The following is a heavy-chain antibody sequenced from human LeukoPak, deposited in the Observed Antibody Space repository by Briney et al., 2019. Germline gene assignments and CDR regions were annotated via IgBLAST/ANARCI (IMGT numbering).Heavy chain of an antibody. CDR3: AKSRYSSGWYDFDY. J-gene: IGHJ4*02. Sequence: PGGSLRLSCAASGFTFSSYWMSWVRQAPGKGLEWVANIKQDGSEKYYVDSVKGRFTISRDNAKNSLFLQMNSLRAEDTAVYYCAKSRYSSGWYDFDYWGQGTLVTVSS. CDR1: GFTFSSYW. CDR2: IKQDGSEK. V-gene: IGHV3-7*01. D-gene: IGHD6-19*01.